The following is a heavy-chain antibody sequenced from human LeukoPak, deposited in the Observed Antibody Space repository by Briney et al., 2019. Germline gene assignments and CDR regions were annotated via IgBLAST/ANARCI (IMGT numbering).Heavy chain of an antibody. V-gene: IGHV4-39*01. CDR2: IYYSGST. D-gene: IGHD4-17*01. J-gene: IGHJ4*02. CDR1: GGSISSTSYY. CDR3: ARQSPLYFGDCPTFDY. Sequence: SETLSLTCTVSGGSISSTSYYWGWIRQPPGKGLEWIGSIYYSGSTYYNPSLKSRVTISVDTSKNQFSLKLSSVTAADTAVYYCARQSPLYFGDCPTFDYWGQGTLVTVSS.